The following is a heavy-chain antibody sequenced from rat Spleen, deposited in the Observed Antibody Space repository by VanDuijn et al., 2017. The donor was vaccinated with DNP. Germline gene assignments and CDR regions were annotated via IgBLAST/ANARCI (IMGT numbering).Heavy chain of an antibody. J-gene: IGHJ2*01. CDR2: ISYSGST. CDR1: GSSITSNY. V-gene: IGHV3-1*01. Sequence: EVQLQESGSGLVKPSQSLSLTCSVTGSSITSNYWGWIRKFPGNKMEYIGHISYSGSTNYNPSLKSRVSITRDTSKNQFFLQVNSITTEDTATYYCARQGITTTYYFDYWGQGVMVTVSS. D-gene: IGHD1-10*01. CDR3: ARQGITTTYYFDY.